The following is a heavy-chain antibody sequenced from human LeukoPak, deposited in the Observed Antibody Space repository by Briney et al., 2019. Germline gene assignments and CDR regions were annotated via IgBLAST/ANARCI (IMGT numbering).Heavy chain of an antibody. J-gene: IGHJ3*02. CDR2: ISWNSGSI. D-gene: IGHD3-10*01. V-gene: IGHV3-9*03. CDR3: ARGVSGDPDDAFDI. Sequence: PGGSLRLSCAASGFTFDDYAMHWVRQAPGKGLEWVSGISWNSGSIGYADSVKGRFTISRDNAKNSLYLQMNSLRAEDMALCYCARGVSGDPDDAFDIWGQGTMVTVSS. CDR1: GFTFDDYA.